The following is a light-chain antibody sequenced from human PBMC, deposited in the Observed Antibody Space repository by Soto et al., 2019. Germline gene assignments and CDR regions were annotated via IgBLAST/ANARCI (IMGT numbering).Light chain of an antibody. CDR3: VLYMGSGISV. J-gene: IGLJ1*01. Sequence: QAVVTQEPSFSVSRGGTVTLTCGLSSGSVSTSYYPSWYQQTPGQAPRTLIYSTNTRSSGVPDRFSGSILGNKAALTITGAQADDESDYYCVLYMGSGISVFGTGTKLTVL. CDR1: SGSVSTSYY. CDR2: STN. V-gene: IGLV8-61*01.